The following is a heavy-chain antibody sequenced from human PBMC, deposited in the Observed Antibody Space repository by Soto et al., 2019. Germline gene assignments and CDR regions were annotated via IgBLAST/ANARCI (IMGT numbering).Heavy chain of an antibody. D-gene: IGHD6-19*01. J-gene: IGHJ4*02. Sequence: SETLSLTCTVSGGSISSYYWSWIRQPPGKGLEWIGYIYYSGSTNYNPSLKSRVTISVDTSKNRFSLALNSVTAADTAVYYCARYRRGTGWYYLDYWGQGTLVTVSS. V-gene: IGHV4-59*01. CDR1: GGSISSYY. CDR2: IYYSGST. CDR3: ARYRRGTGWYYLDY.